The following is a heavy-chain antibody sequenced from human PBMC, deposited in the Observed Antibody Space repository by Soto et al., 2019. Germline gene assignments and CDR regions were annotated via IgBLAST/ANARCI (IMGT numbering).Heavy chain of an antibody. CDR3: TRRHSTASSLFDDY. Sequence: GGSLRLSCAASGFTFNAFAMHWVRQASGKGLEWVGRIRNRTNNYATTYAESVKGRFTISRDDSKNTAYLQMNSLKTEDTAIYYCTRRHSTASSLFDDYWGQGTLVTVSS. V-gene: IGHV3-73*01. J-gene: IGHJ4*02. D-gene: IGHD6-6*01. CDR1: GFTFNAFA. CDR2: IRNRTNNYAT.